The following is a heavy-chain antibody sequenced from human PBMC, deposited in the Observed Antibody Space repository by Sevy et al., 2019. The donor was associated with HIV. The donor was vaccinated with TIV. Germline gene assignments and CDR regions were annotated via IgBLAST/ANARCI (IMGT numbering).Heavy chain of an antibody. Sequence: LETLSLTCTVSGGSISSGSYYWGSIRQPPGKGLEWIGAMYYDGSAYYNPSLQSRVSMSVDTSKNQFSLNLSSVTAADTAVYFCRSGEDSAMIDYWGQGTLVTVSS. J-gene: IGHJ4*02. CDR2: MYYDGSA. CDR1: GGSISSGSYY. CDR3: RSGEDSAMIDY. V-gene: IGHV4-39*01. D-gene: IGHD5-18*01.